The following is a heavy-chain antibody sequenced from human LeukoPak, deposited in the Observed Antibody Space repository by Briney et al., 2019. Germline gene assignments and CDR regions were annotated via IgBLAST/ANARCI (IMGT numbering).Heavy chain of an antibody. J-gene: IGHJ4*02. CDR1: GFTFSSYG. CDR3: AKGSYFDY. V-gene: IGHV3-30*18. Sequence: GGSLRLSRAASGFTFSSYGMHWVRQAPGKGLEWVAVISYDGSNKYYADSVKGRFTISRDNSKNTLYLQMNSLRAEDTAVYYCAKGSYFDYWGQGTLVTVSS. CDR2: ISYDGSNK.